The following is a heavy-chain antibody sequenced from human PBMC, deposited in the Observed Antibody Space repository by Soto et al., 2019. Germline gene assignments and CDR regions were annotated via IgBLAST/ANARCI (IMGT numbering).Heavy chain of an antibody. V-gene: IGHV1-18*01. CDR2: ISPYTGNT. CDR1: GYIFVNYG. J-gene: IGHJ6*02. Sequence: QVQLVQSGDEVKKPGASVKVSCKASGYIFVNYGIAWVRQAPGQGLEWMGWISPYTGNTHSATQVQGRLTMTTDTSTSTAYMALGSLTSADTTVYYCVMMDNYVTPTPQDVWGQGTTVTVSS. D-gene: IGHD3-16*01. CDR3: VMMDNYVTPTPQDV.